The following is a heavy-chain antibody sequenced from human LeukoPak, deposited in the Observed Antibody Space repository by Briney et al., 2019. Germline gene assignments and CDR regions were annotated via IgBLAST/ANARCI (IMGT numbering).Heavy chain of an antibody. CDR3: ARACYPNWDWFDP. CDR2: IYTSGST. CDR1: GGSISSGSYY. V-gene: IGHV4-61*02. D-gene: IGHD2-8*01. J-gene: IGHJ5*02. Sequence: SQTLSLTCTVSGGSISSGSYYWSWIRQPAGKGLEWIGRIYTSGSTNYNPSLKSRVTMSVDTSKNQFSLKLSSVTAADTAVYYCARACYPNWDWFDPWGQGTLVTVSS.